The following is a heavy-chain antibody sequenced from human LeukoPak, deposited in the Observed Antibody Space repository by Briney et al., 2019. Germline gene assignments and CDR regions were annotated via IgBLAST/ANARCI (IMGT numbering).Heavy chain of an antibody. CDR2: ISYDGSNK. Sequence: PGGSLRLSCAASGFTFSSYAMHWVRQAPGKGLEWVAVISYDGSNKYYADSVKGRFTISRDNSKNTLYLQMNSLRAEDTAVYYCARDGIAVAGTGDHWGQGTLVTVSS. CDR1: GFTFSSYA. D-gene: IGHD6-19*01. V-gene: IGHV3-30*04. CDR3: ARDGIAVAGTGDH. J-gene: IGHJ4*02.